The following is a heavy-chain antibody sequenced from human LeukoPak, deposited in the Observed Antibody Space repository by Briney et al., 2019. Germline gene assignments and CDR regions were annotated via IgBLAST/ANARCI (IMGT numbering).Heavy chain of an antibody. D-gene: IGHD4-17*01. J-gene: IGHJ6*03. V-gene: IGHV3-23*01. Sequence: PGGSLRLSCAASGFTFSSYGMSWVRQAPGKGLEWVSGISGSGGSTYYADSVKGRFTISRDNSKNTLYVQMNSLRAEDTAVYYCAKDSVTGGGPYYYYMDVWGKGTTVTISS. CDR3: AKDSVTGGGPYYYYMDV. CDR1: GFTFSSYG. CDR2: ISGSGGST.